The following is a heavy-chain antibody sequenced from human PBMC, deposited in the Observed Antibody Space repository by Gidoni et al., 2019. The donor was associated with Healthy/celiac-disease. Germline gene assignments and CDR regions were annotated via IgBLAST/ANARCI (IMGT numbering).Heavy chain of an antibody. V-gene: IGHV4-34*01. Sequence: QVQLQQWGAGLLKPSETLSLTCAVYGGSFSGYYWSWIRQPPGKGLEWIGEINHSGRTNYNPYLKSRFTISVDTSKNQFSLKRSSVTAADTAVYYCARFSGSWYYFDYWGQGTLVTVSS. CDR2: INHSGRT. CDR3: ARFSGSWYYFDY. CDR1: GGSFSGYY. J-gene: IGHJ4*02. D-gene: IGHD1-26*01.